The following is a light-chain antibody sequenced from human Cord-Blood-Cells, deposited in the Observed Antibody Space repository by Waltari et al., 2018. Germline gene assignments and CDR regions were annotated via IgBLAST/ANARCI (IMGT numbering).Light chain of an antibody. V-gene: IGKV3-20*01. Sequence: EIVFTQSPATLSLSPGERATLSCRASQSVSSSYLAWYQQKPGQAPRLLIYGASSRATGIPDRFSGSGSGTDFTLTISRLEPEDFAVYYCQQYGSSPRTFGQGTKLEIK. CDR3: QQYGSSPRT. CDR1: QSVSSSY. CDR2: GAS. J-gene: IGKJ2*01.